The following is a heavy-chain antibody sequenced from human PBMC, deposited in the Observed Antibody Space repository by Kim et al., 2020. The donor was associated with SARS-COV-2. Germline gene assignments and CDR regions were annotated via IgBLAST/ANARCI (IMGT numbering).Heavy chain of an antibody. J-gene: IGHJ4*02. D-gene: IGHD1-26*01. CDR1: GGSFSGYY. CDR3: ARDPAATVLFLLDY. V-gene: IGHV4-34*01. Sequence: SQTLSLTCAVYGGSFSGYYWSWIRQPPGKGLEWIGEINLIGSTNYNPPLKSRVTISLDTSKNPFSLKLSSVTAADTAVYYCARDPAATVLFLLDYWGQGTLVTVSS. CDR2: INLIGST.